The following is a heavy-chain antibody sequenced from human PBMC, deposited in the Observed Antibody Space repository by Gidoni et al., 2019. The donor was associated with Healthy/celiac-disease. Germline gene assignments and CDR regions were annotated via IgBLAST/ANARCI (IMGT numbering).Heavy chain of an antibody. CDR2: ISGSGGST. V-gene: IGHV3-23*01. CDR1: GFPFRSDA. J-gene: IGHJ4*02. CDR3: AKMSSYYYDSSGWKRHDYFDY. Sequence: EVQLLESGGGLVRPGGALRLDCAASGFPFRSDAMRWVRQAPGKGLEWVSAISGSGGSTYYADSVKGRFTISRDNSKNTLYLQMNSLRAEDTAVYYCAKMSSYYYDSSGWKRHDYFDYWGQGTLVTVSS. D-gene: IGHD3-22*01.